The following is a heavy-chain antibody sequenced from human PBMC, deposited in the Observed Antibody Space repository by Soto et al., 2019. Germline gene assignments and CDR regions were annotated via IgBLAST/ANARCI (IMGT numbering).Heavy chain of an antibody. Sequence: GESLKISCKGSGYSLSTFWITWVRQMPGKGLEWMGRIDPSDSYTNYSPSFQGPVTISVDKSISTAYLQWSSLKASDTAMYFCVRQGIPVAAAPRRYYGLDVWGQGTTVTVS. CDR1: GYSLSTFW. J-gene: IGHJ6*02. V-gene: IGHV5-10-1*01. CDR2: IDPSDSYT. CDR3: VRQGIPVAAAPRRYYGLDV. D-gene: IGHD6-19*01.